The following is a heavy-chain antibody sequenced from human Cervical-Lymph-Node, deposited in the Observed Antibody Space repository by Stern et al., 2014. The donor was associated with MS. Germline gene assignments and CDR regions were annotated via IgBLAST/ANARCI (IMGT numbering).Heavy chain of an antibody. CDR3: ATPSDFYGSGSYFPPLDY. Sequence: QVQLVQSGAEVKKPGSSVKVSCKASGGTFSNYGITWVRQAPGQGLEWMGMSFPIVGITNYAQKLQGRVTITADTSSNTAYMELSTLRSEDTAVYYCATPSDFYGSGSYFPPLDYWGQGTQVIVST. CDR1: GGTFSNYG. J-gene: IGHJ4*02. V-gene: IGHV1-69*09. D-gene: IGHD3-10*01. CDR2: SFPIVGIT.